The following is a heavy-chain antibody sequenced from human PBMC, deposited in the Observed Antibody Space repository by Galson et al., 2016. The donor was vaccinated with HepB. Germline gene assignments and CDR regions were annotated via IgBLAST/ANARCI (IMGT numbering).Heavy chain of an antibody. CDR2: INPSGGRT. J-gene: IGHJ4*02. CDR3: ARGGYYDSSGSLRD. CDR1: GFTFTRYY. Sequence: SVRVSCTASGFTFTRYYIHWVRQAPGKGLEWMAVINPSGGRTKDAQKFQGRVTMSRDTSTSTVYMELSSLRSEDTAVYFCARGGYYDSSGSLRDWGQGTLVTVSS. D-gene: IGHD3-22*01. V-gene: IGHV1-46*01.